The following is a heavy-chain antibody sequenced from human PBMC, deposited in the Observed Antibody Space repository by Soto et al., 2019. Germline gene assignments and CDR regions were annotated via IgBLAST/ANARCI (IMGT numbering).Heavy chain of an antibody. J-gene: IGHJ4*01. Sequence: QVQLQEPGPGLVKASETLSLTCTVSGGSISSYFWSWIRQPPGKGLEWIGYIYYIGTTNYNPSPKSRVTISVDTSKNQFSLKLSSVTAADTAVYYCARRGSYYLDYWGRGTLVTVSS. CDR1: GGSISSYF. V-gene: IGHV4-59*01. D-gene: IGHD3-10*01. CDR3: ARRGSYYLDY. CDR2: IYYIGTT.